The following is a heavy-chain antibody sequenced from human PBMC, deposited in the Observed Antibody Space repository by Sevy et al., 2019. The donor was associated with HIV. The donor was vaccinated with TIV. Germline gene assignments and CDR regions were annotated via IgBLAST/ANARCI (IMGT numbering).Heavy chain of an antibody. Sequence: PAASVKVSCKASGYSFTNYGITWVRQAPGQGLEWMGWINTFNGNPNYAQKFQGRVTMTTDTSTTTAYMELRSLTSDDTAVYFCARLWEMATTGGDYWGQGTLVTVSS. J-gene: IGHJ4*02. CDR2: INTFNGNP. V-gene: IGHV1-18*01. CDR3: ARLWEMATTGGDY. CDR1: GYSFTNYG. D-gene: IGHD1-26*01.